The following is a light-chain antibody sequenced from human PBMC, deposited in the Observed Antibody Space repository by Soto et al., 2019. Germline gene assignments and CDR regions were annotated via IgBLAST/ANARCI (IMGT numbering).Light chain of an antibody. CDR2: DAS. V-gene: IGKV3D-20*01. Sequence: EIVLTESAATLSLSPGERATLSCGASQSVSSSYLAWYQQKTGLAPRILIYDASSRATGIPDRLSGSGSGTDFTLTISRLEPEDFAVYYCQQYGSSHLSCGGGTKVDIK. J-gene: IGKJ4*01. CDR1: QSVSSSY. CDR3: QQYGSSHLS.